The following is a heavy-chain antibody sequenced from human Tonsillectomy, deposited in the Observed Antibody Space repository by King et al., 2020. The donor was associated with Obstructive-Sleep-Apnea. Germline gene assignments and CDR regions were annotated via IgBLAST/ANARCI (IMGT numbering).Heavy chain of an antibody. V-gene: IGHV5-51*01. D-gene: IGHD6-19*01. Sequence: VQLVESGAEVKKPGESLKISCKGSGYSFTSYWIGWVRQMPGKGLEWMGIIYPGDSDTRYSPSFQGQVTISADKSISTAYLQWSSLKASDTAMYYCVGRIAVAGKETKTPAYYFDYWGQGTLVTVSS. CDR2: IYPGDSDT. CDR3: VGRIAVAGKETKTPAYYFDY. J-gene: IGHJ4*02. CDR1: GYSFTSYW.